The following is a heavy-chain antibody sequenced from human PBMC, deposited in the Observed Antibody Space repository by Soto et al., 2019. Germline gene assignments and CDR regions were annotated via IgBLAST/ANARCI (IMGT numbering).Heavy chain of an antibody. D-gene: IGHD3-10*01. CDR2: VYFSGST. CDR1: GASINSGGYY. Sequence: PSETLSLTCTVSGASINSGGYYWSWIRQLPGKGLEWIGYVYFSGSTYYNPSLESRVTISLDTSQNQFSLEVSSVIAADTAVSYCDSGDGWGVIFASWGQGTPVTVSS. CDR3: DSGDGWGVIFAS. V-gene: IGHV4-31*03. J-gene: IGHJ4*02.